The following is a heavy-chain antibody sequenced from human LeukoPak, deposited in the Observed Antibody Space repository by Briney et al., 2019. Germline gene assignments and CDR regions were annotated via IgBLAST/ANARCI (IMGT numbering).Heavy chain of an antibody. J-gene: IGHJ4*02. D-gene: IGHD1-26*01. CDR1: GGSIGGFY. CDR3: ARRGASVSYLFVY. Sequence: SETLSLTCTVSGGSIGGFYWTWIRQPPGKALEWIGNVHSNGGTNYNPSFNSRVTMSVDTSKNQFSLRLTSVTAADTAVYYCARRGASVSYLFVYWGQGALVTVSS. V-gene: IGHV4-59*08. CDR2: VHSNGGT.